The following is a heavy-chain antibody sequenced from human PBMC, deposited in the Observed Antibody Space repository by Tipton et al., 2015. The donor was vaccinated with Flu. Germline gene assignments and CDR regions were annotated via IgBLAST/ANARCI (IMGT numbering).Heavy chain of an antibody. V-gene: IGHV4-38-2*01. Sequence: GLVKPSETLSLTCAVSGFSVSSDYYWAWLRQPPGRGLEWIGSVYPRGSTFYNPSLRSRVTLSISTSKSHFSLSLSSVTAADTAVYFCARQQLTGMTKRNWYFDRWGRGTLVTVSS. CDR3: ARQQLTGMTKRNWYFDR. CDR1: GFSVSSDYY. D-gene: IGHD2-8*02. J-gene: IGHJ2*01. CDR2: VYPRGST.